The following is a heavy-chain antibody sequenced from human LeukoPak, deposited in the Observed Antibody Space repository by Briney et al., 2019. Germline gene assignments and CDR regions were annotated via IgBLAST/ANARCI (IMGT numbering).Heavy chain of an antibody. CDR3: ARLDSRRGLVKAFDY. Sequence: SETLSLTCTVSGGSISSCYWSWIRQPPGKGLEWIGYIYYSGSTNYNPSLKSRVTISVDTSKNQFSLKLSSVTAADTAVYYCARLDSRRGLVKAFDYWGQGTLVTVSS. CDR1: GGSISSCY. CDR2: IYYSGST. J-gene: IGHJ4*02. D-gene: IGHD2-2*01. V-gene: IGHV4-59*01.